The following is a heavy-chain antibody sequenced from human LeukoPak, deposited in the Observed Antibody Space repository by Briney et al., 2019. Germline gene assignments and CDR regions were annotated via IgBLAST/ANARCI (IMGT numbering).Heavy chain of an antibody. CDR1: GYTFTSYA. D-gene: IGHD2/OR15-2a*01. CDR3: ARDSPPSDFPAGFDP. V-gene: IGHV7-4-1*02. J-gene: IGHJ5*02. Sequence: ASVKVSCKASGYTFTSYAMNWVRQAPGQGLEWMGWINTNTGNPTNAQGFTGRFVFSLDTSVSTAYLQISSLKAEDTAVYYCARDSPPSDFPAGFDPWGQGTLVTVSS. CDR2: INTNTGNP.